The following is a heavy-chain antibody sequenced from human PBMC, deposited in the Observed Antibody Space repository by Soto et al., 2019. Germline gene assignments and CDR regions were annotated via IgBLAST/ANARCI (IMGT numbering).Heavy chain of an antibody. CDR1: GFTFSSYA. Sequence: GGSLRLSCAASGFTFSSYAMSWVRQAPGKGLEWVSAISGSGGSTYYADSVKGRFTISRDTSKNTLYLQMNSLKAEDTAVYYCVRERGPFGAFEIWGQGTMVTVSS. CDR2: ISGSGGST. J-gene: IGHJ3*02. D-gene: IGHD3-16*01. V-gene: IGHV3-23*01. CDR3: VRERGPFGAFEI.